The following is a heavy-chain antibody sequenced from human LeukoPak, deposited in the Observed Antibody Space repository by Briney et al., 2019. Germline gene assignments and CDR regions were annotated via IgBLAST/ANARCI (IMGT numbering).Heavy chain of an antibody. Sequence: PGGSLRLSCAAFGFTVSSVYMTWVRQAPGKGLEWVSVIYSAGTTYSADSVKGRFTISRDNSKNTVYLQMNSLRVEDTAVYYCARSTDWFQKIFDYWGQGALVTVSS. V-gene: IGHV3-53*01. CDR2: IYSAGTT. J-gene: IGHJ4*02. CDR1: GFTVSSVY. CDR3: ARSTDWFQKIFDY. D-gene: IGHD3-9*01.